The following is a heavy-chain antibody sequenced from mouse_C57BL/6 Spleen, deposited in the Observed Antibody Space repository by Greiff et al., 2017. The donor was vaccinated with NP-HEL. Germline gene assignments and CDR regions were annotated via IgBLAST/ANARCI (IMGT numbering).Heavy chain of an antibody. Sequence: QVHVKQSGAELVRPGSSVKLSCKASGYTFTSYWMDWVKQRPGQGLEWIGNIYPSDSETHYNQKFKDKATLTVDKSSSTAYMQLSSLTSEDSAVYYCARGGSSGWGDYWGQGTSVTVSS. CDR2: IYPSDSET. D-gene: IGHD3-2*02. V-gene: IGHV1-61*01. CDR3: ARGGSSGWGDY. CDR1: GYTFTSYW. J-gene: IGHJ4*01.